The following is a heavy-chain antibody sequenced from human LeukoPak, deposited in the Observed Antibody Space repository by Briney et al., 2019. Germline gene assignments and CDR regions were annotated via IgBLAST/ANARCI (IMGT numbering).Heavy chain of an antibody. CDR2: IYYSGTT. Sequence: SETLSLTCTVSGGSISSYYWNWIRQPPGKGLEWIGYIYYSGTTNYNPSLKSRVTISVDTSKNQFSLKLSSVTAPDTAVYYCARGERITMVRGPEFLAFDYWGQGTLVTVSS. J-gene: IGHJ4*02. V-gene: IGHV4-59*12. CDR3: ARGERITMVRGPEFLAFDY. D-gene: IGHD3-10*01. CDR1: GGSISSYY.